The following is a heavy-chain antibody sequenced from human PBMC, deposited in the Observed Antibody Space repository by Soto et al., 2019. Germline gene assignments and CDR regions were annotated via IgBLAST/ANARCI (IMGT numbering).Heavy chain of an antibody. Sequence: ASVKVSCKASGGTFSSYAISWVRQAPGQGLEWMGGIIPIFGTANYAQKFQGRVTITADESTSTAYMELSSLRSEDTAVYYCARDTREYSSSCWSCYGMDVWGQGTTVTVSS. J-gene: IGHJ6*02. D-gene: IGHD6-13*01. CDR1: GGTFSSYA. V-gene: IGHV1-69*13. CDR2: IIPIFGTA. CDR3: ARDTREYSSSCWSCYGMDV.